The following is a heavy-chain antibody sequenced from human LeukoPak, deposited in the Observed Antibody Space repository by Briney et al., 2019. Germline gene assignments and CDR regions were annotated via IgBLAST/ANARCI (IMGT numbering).Heavy chain of an antibody. CDR1: GGSISSYY. D-gene: IGHD2-8*01. J-gene: IGHJ3*02. Sequence: PSETLSLTCTVSGGSISSYYWSWIRQPPGKGLEWIGYIYYSGSTNYNPSLKSRVTISVDTSKNQFSLKLSSVTAADTAAYYCARDMLVTGAFDIWGQGTMVTVSS. CDR2: IYYSGST. CDR3: ARDMLVTGAFDI. V-gene: IGHV4-59*01.